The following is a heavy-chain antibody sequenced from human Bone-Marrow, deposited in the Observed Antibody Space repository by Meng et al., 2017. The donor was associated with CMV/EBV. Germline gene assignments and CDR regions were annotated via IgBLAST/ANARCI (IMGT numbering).Heavy chain of an antibody. V-gene: IGHV4-61*01. Sequence: SETLSLTCTVSGGSVSSGSYYWSWIRQPPGKGLEWIGYIYYSGSTNYNPSLKSRVTISVDTSKNQFSLKLSSVTAADTAVYYCARGGQSGIVVVPAALKFDYWGQGKLVTVSS. D-gene: IGHD2-2*01. CDR3: ARGGQSGIVVVPAALKFDY. CDR2: IYYSGST. CDR1: GGSVSSGSYY. J-gene: IGHJ4*02.